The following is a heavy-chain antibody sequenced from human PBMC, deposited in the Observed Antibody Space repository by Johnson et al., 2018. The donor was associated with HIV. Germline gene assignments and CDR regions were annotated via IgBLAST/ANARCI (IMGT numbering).Heavy chain of an antibody. CDR2: ISSEGSNR. J-gene: IGHJ3*02. D-gene: IGHD6-13*01. CDR1: RLTFSSYG. V-gene: IGHV3-30*18. CDR3: AKIAAAAGLRDAFDI. Sequence: QVQLMESGGGVVQPGRSLRLSCAASRLTFSSYGMHWVRQAPGKGLEWVAVISSEGSNRYYVDSVKGRFTISRDNSNNTLYLQMNSLRPEDTAIYYCAKIAAAAGLRDAFDIWGQGTMVTVSS.